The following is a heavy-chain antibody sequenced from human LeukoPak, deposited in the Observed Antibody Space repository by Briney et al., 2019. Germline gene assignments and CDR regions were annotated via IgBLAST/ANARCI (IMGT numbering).Heavy chain of an antibody. V-gene: IGHV1-46*01. J-gene: IGHJ3*02. CDR1: GYTFTNYY. CDR2: IDPSGGST. Sequence: EASVKVSCKASGYTFTNYYMHWVRPAPGQGLEWMGIIDPSGGSTSYAQKFQGRVTMTRDTSTSTVYMELSSLRSEDTAVYYCARLSQQTFDIWGQGALVTVSS. CDR3: ARLSQQTFDI.